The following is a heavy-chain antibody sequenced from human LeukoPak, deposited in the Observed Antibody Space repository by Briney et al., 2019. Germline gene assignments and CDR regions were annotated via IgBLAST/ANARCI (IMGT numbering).Heavy chain of an antibody. V-gene: IGHV1-18*04. CDR1: GYTFTSYG. J-gene: IGHJ5*02. CDR3: ARVPMVRGVIIPNWFDP. CDR2: ISAYNGNT. D-gene: IGHD3-10*01. Sequence: ASVKVSCKASGYTFTSYGLSWVRHAPGQGLEWMGWISAYNGNTNYAQKLQGRVTMTTDTSTSTAYMELRSLRSDDTAVYYCARVPMVRGVIIPNWFDPWGQGTLVTVSS.